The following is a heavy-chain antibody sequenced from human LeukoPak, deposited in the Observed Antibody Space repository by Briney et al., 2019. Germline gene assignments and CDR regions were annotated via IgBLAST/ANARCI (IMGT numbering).Heavy chain of an antibody. D-gene: IGHD1-26*01. Sequence: SETLSLTCTVPGGSISSYYWSWIRQPPGKGLEWIGYIYYSGGTNYNPSLKSRVTMLVDTSKNQFSLKLRSVTAADTAVYYCARDPSGSFFNWFDPWGRGTLVTVSS. CDR2: IYYSGGT. CDR1: GGSISSYY. CDR3: ARDPSGSFFNWFDP. V-gene: IGHV4-59*01. J-gene: IGHJ5*02.